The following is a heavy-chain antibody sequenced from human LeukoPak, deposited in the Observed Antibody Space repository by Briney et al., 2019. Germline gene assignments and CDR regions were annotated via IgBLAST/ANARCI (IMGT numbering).Heavy chain of an antibody. CDR3: AKEYYDILTGLYYGMDV. J-gene: IGHJ6*04. D-gene: IGHD3-9*01. CDR2: ISYDGSNK. V-gene: IGHV3-30*18. Sequence: GRSLRLSCAASGFTFSSYGMHWVCQAPGKGLEWVAVISYDGSNKYYADSVKGRFTISRDNSKNTLYLQMNSLRAEDTAVYYCAKEYYDILTGLYYGMDVWGKGTTVTVSS. CDR1: GFTFSSYG.